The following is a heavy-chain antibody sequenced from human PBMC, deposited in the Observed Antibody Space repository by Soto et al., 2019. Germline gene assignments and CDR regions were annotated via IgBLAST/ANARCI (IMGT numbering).Heavy chain of an antibody. CDR3: ARDCSGGGCISDHRFYYGMDV. J-gene: IGHJ6*02. Sequence: QVQLVQSGAEVKKPGSSVRVSCKASGGTFSKYKITWVRQAPGQGLEWMPGIIPVFGTANYAQKFQSRVTITADESTSTAYMEVSSLRSDDTAVYYCARDCSGGGCISDHRFYYGMDVWGQGTTVTVSS. CDR1: GGTFSKYK. D-gene: IGHD2-15*01. V-gene: IGHV1-69*12. CDR2: IIPVFGTA.